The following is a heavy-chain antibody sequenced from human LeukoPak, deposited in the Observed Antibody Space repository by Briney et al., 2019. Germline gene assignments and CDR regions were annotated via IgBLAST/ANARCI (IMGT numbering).Heavy chain of an antibody. CDR3: ARRGQQRDWFDP. CDR1: GGSISSYY. V-gene: IGHV4-59*01. Sequence: PSETLSLTCTVSGGSISSYYWSWIRQPPGKGLEWIGYIYYSGSTNYNPSLKSRVTISVDTSKNQFSLKLSSVTAADTAVYYCARRGQQRDWFDPWGQGTLVTVSS. J-gene: IGHJ5*02. D-gene: IGHD6-13*01. CDR2: IYYSGST.